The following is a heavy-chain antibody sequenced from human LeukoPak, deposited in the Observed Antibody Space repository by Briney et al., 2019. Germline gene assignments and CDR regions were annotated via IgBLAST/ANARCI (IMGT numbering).Heavy chain of an antibody. CDR3: ARGGGYCTNGVCWTGVRPFDY. CDR1: GASINSNYW. J-gene: IGHJ4*02. Sequence: SETLSLTCAVSGASINSNYWWSWVRQSPGKGLEWIGEISHTGSAHYNPSLESRVTISVDTSKNQFSLKLSSVTAADTAVYYCARGGGYCTNGVCWTGVRPFDYWGQGTLVTVSS. D-gene: IGHD2-8*01. V-gene: IGHV4-4*02. CDR2: ISHTGSA.